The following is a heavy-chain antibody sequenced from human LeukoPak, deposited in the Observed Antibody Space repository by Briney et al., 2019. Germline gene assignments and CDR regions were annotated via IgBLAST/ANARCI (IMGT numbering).Heavy chain of an antibody. V-gene: IGHV7-4-1*02. CDR2: INTNTGNP. D-gene: IGHD3-10*01. CDR3: ARGPLVRGVIAAPLPYY. Sequence: GASVKVSCKASGYTFTSYAMNWVRQAPGQGLEWMGWINTNTGNPTYAQGFTGRFVFSLDTSVSTAYLQISSLKAEDTAVYYCARGPLVRGVIAAPLPYYWGQGTLVTVSS. CDR1: GYTFTSYA. J-gene: IGHJ4*02.